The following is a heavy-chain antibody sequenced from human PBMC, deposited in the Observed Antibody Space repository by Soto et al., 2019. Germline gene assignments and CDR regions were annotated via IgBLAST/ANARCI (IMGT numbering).Heavy chain of an antibody. CDR2: INPNSGGT. CDR1: GYTFTGYY. V-gene: IGHV1-2*02. J-gene: IGHJ1*01. D-gene: IGHD6-19*01. Sequence: ASVKVSCKASGYTFTGYYMHWLRQSAGQGLEWMGWINPNSGGTNYAQKFQGRVTMTRDTSISTAYMELSRLRSDDTAVYYCASSFSGSGWYGYFQHWGQGTLVTVSS. CDR3: ASSFSGSGWYGYFQH.